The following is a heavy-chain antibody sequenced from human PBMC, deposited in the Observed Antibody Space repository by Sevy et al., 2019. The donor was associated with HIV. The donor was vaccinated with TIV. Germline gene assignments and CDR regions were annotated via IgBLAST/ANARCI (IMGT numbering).Heavy chain of an antibody. CDR3: ATGLPGEYVDCSSCYSDYFAY. CDR1: GYTLIEFS. D-gene: IGHD2-15*01. Sequence: ASVKVSCKVSGYTLIEFSMHWVRQAPGKGLEWMGGFDPEDGETFYAQRFQGRVTMTEDTSTDTAYMELSSLRSEDTAVYYCATGLPGEYVDCSSCYSDYFAYWGQGTLVTVSS. V-gene: IGHV1-24*01. J-gene: IGHJ4*02. CDR2: FDPEDGET.